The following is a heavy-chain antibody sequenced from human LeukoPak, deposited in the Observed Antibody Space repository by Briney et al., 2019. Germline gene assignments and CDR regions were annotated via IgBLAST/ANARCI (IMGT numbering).Heavy chain of an antibody. Sequence: ASVKVSCKASGYTFTSYGISWVRQAPGQRLEWMGWISAYNGNTNYAQELQGRVTITTDTSTSTAYMELRSLRSDDTAVYYCARDLEYIAVAGMNRSDPWGQGTLVTVSS. D-gene: IGHD6-19*01. J-gene: IGHJ5*02. CDR1: GYTFTSYG. V-gene: IGHV1-18*01. CDR2: ISAYNGNT. CDR3: ARDLEYIAVAGMNRSDP.